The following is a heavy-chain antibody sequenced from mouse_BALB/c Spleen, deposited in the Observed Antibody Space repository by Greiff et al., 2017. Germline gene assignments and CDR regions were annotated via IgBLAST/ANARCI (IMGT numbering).Heavy chain of an antibody. V-gene: IGHV1-61*01. CDR1: GYSFTSYW. CDR3: ARSEFITTATSNSLFAY. J-gene: IGHJ3*01. Sequence: QVQLKQPGAELVRPGASVKLSCKASGYSFTSYWMNWVKQRPGQGLEWIGMIHPSDSETRLNQKFKDKATLTVDKSSSTAYMQLSSPTSEDSAVYYCARSEFITTATSNSLFAYWGQGTLVTVSA. D-gene: IGHD1-2*01. CDR2: IHPSDSET.